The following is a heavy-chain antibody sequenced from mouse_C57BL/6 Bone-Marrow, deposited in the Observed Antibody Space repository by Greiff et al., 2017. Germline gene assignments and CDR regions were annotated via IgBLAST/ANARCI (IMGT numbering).Heavy chain of an antibody. CDR2: IYPRSGNT. V-gene: IGHV1-81*01. CDR1: GYTFTSYG. D-gene: IGHD1-1*01. J-gene: IGHJ3*01. CDR3: ARDPFIYYYGSSLFAY. Sequence: QVQLQQSGAELARPGASVKLSCKASGYTFTSYGISWVKQRTGQGLEWIGEIYPRSGNTYYNEKVKGKATLTADKSSSTAYMELRSLTSEDSAVYFCARDPFIYYYGSSLFAYWGQGTIVTVSA.